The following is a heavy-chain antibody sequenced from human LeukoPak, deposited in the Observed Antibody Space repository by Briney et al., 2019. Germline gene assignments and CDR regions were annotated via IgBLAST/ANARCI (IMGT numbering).Heavy chain of an antibody. CDR1: GFTFSNYG. Sequence: GGSLRLSCAASGFTFSNYGMHWVRQAPGKGLEWVSVISYDGRNKYYADSVKGRFTISSDNSENTLYLQMNSLRAEDTAVYYCAKDSGSVTSNYYGMDVWGQGTTVTVSS. CDR2: ISYDGRNK. V-gene: IGHV3-30*18. J-gene: IGHJ6*02. CDR3: AKDSGSVTSNYYGMDV. D-gene: IGHD4-17*01.